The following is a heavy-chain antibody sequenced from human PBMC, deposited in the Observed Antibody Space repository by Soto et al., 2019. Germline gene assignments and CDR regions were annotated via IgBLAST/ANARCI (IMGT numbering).Heavy chain of an antibody. Sequence: QVQLQESGPGLVKPSETLSLTCTVSSDSITNYYWSWIRQSPGKGLEWIGYIHDSGRSNYNPSLKTRLKISVDTPKKQFPPKLNSLTTADTAVYYCARVGGTRGWYWGQGTLVTVSS. V-gene: IGHV4-59*12. CDR1: SDSITNYY. CDR2: IHDSGRS. J-gene: IGHJ4*02. CDR3: ARVGGTRGWY. D-gene: IGHD2-15*01.